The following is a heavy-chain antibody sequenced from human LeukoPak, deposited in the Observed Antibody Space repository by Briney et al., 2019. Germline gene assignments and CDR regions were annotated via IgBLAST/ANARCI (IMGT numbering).Heavy chain of an antibody. CDR3: APVPVTFDY. CDR1: GFTFSSYG. D-gene: IGHD4-11*01. J-gene: IGHJ4*02. CDR2: ISYDGSNK. Sequence: GGSLRLSCAASGFTFSSYGLHWVRQAPGKGLEWVAVISYDGSNKYYADSVKGRFTISRDNSKNTLYLQMNSLRAEDTAVYYCAPVPVTFDYWGQGTLVTVSS. V-gene: IGHV3-30*03.